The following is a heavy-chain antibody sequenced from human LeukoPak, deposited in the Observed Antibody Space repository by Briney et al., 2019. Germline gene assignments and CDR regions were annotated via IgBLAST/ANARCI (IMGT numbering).Heavy chain of an antibody. V-gene: IGHV3-30-3*01. CDR3: ARDKYSSSWYHPGALDY. CDR1: GFTFSSYA. J-gene: IGHJ4*02. Sequence: GGSLRLSCAASGFTFSSYAMHWVRQAPGKGLEWVAVISYDGSNKYYADSVKDRFTISRDNSKNTLYLQMNSLRAEDTAVYYCARDKYSSSWYHPGALDYWGQGTLVTVSS. CDR2: ISYDGSNK. D-gene: IGHD6-13*01.